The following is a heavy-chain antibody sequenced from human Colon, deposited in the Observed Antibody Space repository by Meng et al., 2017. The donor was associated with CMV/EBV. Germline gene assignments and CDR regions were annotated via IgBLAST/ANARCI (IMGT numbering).Heavy chain of an antibody. V-gene: IGHV3-33*01. Sequence: GGSLSLSCVASGFSFSSHGMHWVRQAPGQGLEWVAVIWGSGGVIKYYADSVKGRFTISRDDSKNTFYLQMNSVTTEDTAVYHRARGGRGSDDWFDPWGQGTLVTVSS. CDR2: IWGSGGVIK. CDR3: ARGGRGSDDWFDP. J-gene: IGHJ5*02. D-gene: IGHD3-16*01. CDR1: GFSFSSHG.